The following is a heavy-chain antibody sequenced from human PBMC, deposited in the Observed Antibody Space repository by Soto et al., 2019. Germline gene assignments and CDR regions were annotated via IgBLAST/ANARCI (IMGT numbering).Heavy chain of an antibody. CDR1: GFTFGDYE. J-gene: IGHJ6*02. CDR2: ISGSGGST. Sequence: GGSLRLSCAASGFTFGDYEMSWIRQAAGKGLEWVSAISGSGGSTYYADSVKGRFTISRDNSKNTLYLQMNSLRAEDTAVYYCAKWSGSYPRAPHGMDVWGQGTTVTVSS. V-gene: IGHV3-23*01. CDR3: AKWSGSYPRAPHGMDV. D-gene: IGHD3-10*01.